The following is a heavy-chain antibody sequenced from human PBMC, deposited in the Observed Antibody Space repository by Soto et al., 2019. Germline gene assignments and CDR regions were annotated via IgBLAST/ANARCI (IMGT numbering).Heavy chain of an antibody. CDR1: GYTFTSYG. V-gene: IGHV1-18*01. D-gene: IGHD6-13*01. CDR2: ISAYNGNT. Sequence: ASVKVSCKASGYTFTSYGISWVRQAPGQGLEWMGWISAYNGNTNYAQKLQGRVTMTTDTSTSTAYMELRSLRSDDTAAYYCARDDKAGTETYYYYYGMDVWGQGTTVTVSS. CDR3: ARDDKAGTETYYYYYGMDV. J-gene: IGHJ6*02.